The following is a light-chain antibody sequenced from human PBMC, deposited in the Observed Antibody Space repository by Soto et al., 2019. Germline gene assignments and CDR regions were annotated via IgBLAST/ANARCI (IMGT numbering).Light chain of an antibody. V-gene: IGKV3-15*01. CDR1: QSVSSH. J-gene: IGKJ5*01. Sequence: EIAMTQSPATLSVSRGESATLSCRASQSVSSHLAWYQQKPGQAARILIYGAYTRAAGVPARFSGSGSGAEFTLTITSLQSEDIALYYCQQYNIWPPITFGQGTRLEIK. CDR3: QQYNIWPPIT. CDR2: GAY.